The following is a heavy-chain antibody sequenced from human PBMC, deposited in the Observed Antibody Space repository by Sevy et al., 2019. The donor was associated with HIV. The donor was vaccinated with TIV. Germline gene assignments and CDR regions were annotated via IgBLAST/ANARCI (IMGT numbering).Heavy chain of an antibody. D-gene: IGHD6-13*01. CDR2: IYYSGST. V-gene: IGHV4-61*01. J-gene: IGHJ5*02. Sequence: SETQSLTCTVSGGSVSSGSYYWSWIRQPPGKGLEWIGYIYYSGSTNYNPSLKSRVTISVDTSKNQFSLKLSSVTAADTAVYYCARDGSRSSSWYANWFDPWGQGTLVTVSS. CDR1: GGSVSSGSYY. CDR3: ARDGSRSSSWYANWFDP.